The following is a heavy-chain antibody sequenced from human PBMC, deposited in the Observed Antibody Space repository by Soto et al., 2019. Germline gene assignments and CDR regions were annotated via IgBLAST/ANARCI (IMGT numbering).Heavy chain of an antibody. V-gene: IGHV3-48*02. Sequence: GGSLRLSCAASGFTFSTYDMNWVRQAPGKGLEWVSYISSTRSTIHYADSVKGRFTISRDNAKNSLYLQMNSLRDEDTAVYYCARDRKSLDFWNWTGMDVWGQGTTVTVSS. CDR3: ARDRKSLDFWNWTGMDV. J-gene: IGHJ6*02. CDR1: GFTFSTYD. D-gene: IGHD3-3*01. CDR2: ISSTRSTI.